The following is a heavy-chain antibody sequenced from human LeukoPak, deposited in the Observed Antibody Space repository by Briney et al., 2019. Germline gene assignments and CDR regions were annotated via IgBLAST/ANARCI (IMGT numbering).Heavy chain of an antibody. CDR2: IYYSGST. CDR3: ARETGDSSGYGWFDP. D-gene: IGHD3-22*01. V-gene: IGHV4-59*12. Sequence: SETLSLTCTVSGGSISRYYWSWIRQPPGKGLEWIGYIYYSGSTNYNPSLKSRVTISVDTSKNQFSLKLSSVTAADTAVYYCARETGDSSGYGWFDPWGQGTLVTVSS. J-gene: IGHJ5*02. CDR1: GGSISRYY.